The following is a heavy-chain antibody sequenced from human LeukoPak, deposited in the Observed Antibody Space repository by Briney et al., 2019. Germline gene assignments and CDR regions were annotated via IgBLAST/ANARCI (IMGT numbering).Heavy chain of an antibody. Sequence: PGGSLRLSCAASGFTFSSYAMSWVRQAPGKGLEWVSAISGSGGSTYYADSVKGRFTISRDNSKNTLYLQMNSLRAKDTAVYYCAKPGWFGELSDYFDYWGQGTLDTVSS. CDR1: GFTFSSYA. D-gene: IGHD3-10*01. J-gene: IGHJ4*02. V-gene: IGHV3-23*01. CDR3: AKPGWFGELSDYFDY. CDR2: ISGSGGST.